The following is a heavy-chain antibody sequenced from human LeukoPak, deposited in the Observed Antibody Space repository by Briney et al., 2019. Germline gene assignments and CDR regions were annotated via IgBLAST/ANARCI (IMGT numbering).Heavy chain of an antibody. V-gene: IGHV3-48*01. CDR1: GFTFSSYS. Sequence: GGSLRLSCAASGFTFSSYSMNWVRQAPGKGLEWVSYISGSSSTIYYADSVKGRFTISRDNAKKSLYLQMNSLRAEDTAVYYCATPFDYWGQGTLVTVSS. CDR2: ISGSSSTI. J-gene: IGHJ4*02. CDR3: ATPFDY.